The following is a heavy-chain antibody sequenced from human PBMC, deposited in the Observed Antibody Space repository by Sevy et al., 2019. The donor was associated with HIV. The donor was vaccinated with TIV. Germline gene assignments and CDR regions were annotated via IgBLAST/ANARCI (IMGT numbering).Heavy chain of an antibody. D-gene: IGHD1-26*01. Sequence: GGSLRLSCAASGFTFSNFGMNWVRQAPGKGLEWVAVISFNETIKFYVEYVKGPFTISRDNSKNTLYLEMNSLRAGDMALYYCAKDQEVVGAKIDFWGQGTLVTVSS. J-gene: IGHJ4*02. V-gene: IGHV3-30*18. CDR3: AKDQEVVGAKIDF. CDR1: GFTFSNFG. CDR2: ISFNETIK.